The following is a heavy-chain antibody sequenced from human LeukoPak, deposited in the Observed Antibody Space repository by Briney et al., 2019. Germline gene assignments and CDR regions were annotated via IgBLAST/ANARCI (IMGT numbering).Heavy chain of an antibody. CDR2: ISYDGSNK. V-gene: IGHV3-30-3*01. CDR1: GFTFSSYA. D-gene: IGHD1-26*01. Sequence: GGSLRLSCAASGFTFSSYAMHWVRQAPGKGLEWVAVISYDGSNKYYADSVKGRFTISRDNSKNTLYLQMNSLRAEDTAVYYCAKDLRVGATTGFFDYWGQGTLVTVSS. J-gene: IGHJ4*02. CDR3: AKDLRVGATTGFFDY.